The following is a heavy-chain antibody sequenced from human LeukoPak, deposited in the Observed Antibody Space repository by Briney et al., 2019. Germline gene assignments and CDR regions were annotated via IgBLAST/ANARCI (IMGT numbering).Heavy chain of an antibody. CDR2: ISWNSGSI. CDR1: GFTFDDYA. D-gene: IGHD1-26*01. J-gene: IGHJ4*02. CDR3: APIGGWGSYPPDY. Sequence: GRSLRLSCAASGFTFDDYAMHWVRQAPGKGLEWVSGISWNSGSIGYADSVKGRFTISRDNSKNTLYMQVNNLRVDDTALYYCAPIGGWGSYPPDYWGQGPLVTVSS. V-gene: IGHV3-9*01.